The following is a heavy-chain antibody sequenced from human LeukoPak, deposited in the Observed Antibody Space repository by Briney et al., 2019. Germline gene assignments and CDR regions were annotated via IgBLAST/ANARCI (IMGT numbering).Heavy chain of an antibody. CDR3: ARGRVAYSAYYFDY. V-gene: IGHV4-59*01. D-gene: IGHD2-15*01. CDR2: IYYTGNT. Sequence: PSETLSLTCTVSGDSITNYFWSWIQQPPGKGLEWIGYIYYTGNTNYKPSLKSRVTISVDTSTNQFSLRLRSVTAADTAVNYCARGRVAYSAYYFDYWGRGTLVTVSS. J-gene: IGHJ4*02. CDR1: GDSITNYF.